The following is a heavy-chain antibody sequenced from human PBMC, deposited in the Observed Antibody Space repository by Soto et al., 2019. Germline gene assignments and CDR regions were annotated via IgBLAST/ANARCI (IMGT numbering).Heavy chain of an antibody. V-gene: IGHV2-5*02. CDR3: AHRSGGSQGRDV. CDR1: GFSLSTSGVG. Sequence: QITLKESGPTLVKPTQTLTLTCTFSGFSLSTSGVGVGWIRQPPGKALEWLALIYWDDDKRYSPSLKSRLTITKDTSKNQVVLTMTSVDPVDTATYYGAHRSGGSQGRDVWGQGTTVTVSS. J-gene: IGHJ6*02. D-gene: IGHD2-15*01. CDR2: IYWDDDK.